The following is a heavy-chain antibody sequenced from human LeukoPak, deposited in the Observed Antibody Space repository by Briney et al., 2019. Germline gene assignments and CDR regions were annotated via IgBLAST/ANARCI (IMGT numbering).Heavy chain of an antibody. CDR1: GFTFSSYS. D-gene: IGHD3-16*02. J-gene: IGHJ4*02. CDR2: ISSSSSYI. CDR3: ARVMITFGGVIYYFDY. Sequence: GGSLRLSCAASGFTFSSYSMNWVRQAPGKGLEWVSSISSSSSYIYYADSVKGRFTISRDNAKNSLYLQMNSPRAADTAVYYCARVMITFGGVIYYFDYWGQGTLLTVSS. V-gene: IGHV3-21*01.